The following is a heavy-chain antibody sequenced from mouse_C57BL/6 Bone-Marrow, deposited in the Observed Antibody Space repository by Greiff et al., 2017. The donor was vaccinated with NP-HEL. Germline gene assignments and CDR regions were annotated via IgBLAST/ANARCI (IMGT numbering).Heavy chain of an antibody. D-gene: IGHD2-4*01. V-gene: IGHV5-16*01. J-gene: IGHJ4*01. Sequence: EVQLVESEGGLAQPGSSMKLSCTASGFTFSDYSMAWVRQVPEKGLEWVANINYDGSSTYYLDSLKSRFIISRDNAKNILYLQMSSLKSEDTATYYCAREGGLRRRTYAMDYWGQGTSVTVSS. CDR1: GFTFSDYS. CDR3: AREGGLRRRTYAMDY. CDR2: INYDGSST.